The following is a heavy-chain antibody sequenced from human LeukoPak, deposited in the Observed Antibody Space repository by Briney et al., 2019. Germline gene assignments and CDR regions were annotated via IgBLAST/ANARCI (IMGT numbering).Heavy chain of an antibody. J-gene: IGHJ4*02. CDR3: AREPVDTAMATFDY. Sequence: GGSLRLSCAASGFMLSNYWMTWVRQAPGKGLEWVANINEDGSVEHYVDSVKGRFTISRDNAKNSLYLQVNSLRAEDTAVCYCAREPVDTAMATFDYWGQGTLVTVSS. CDR1: GFMLSNYW. CDR2: INEDGSVE. D-gene: IGHD5-18*01. V-gene: IGHV3-7*01.